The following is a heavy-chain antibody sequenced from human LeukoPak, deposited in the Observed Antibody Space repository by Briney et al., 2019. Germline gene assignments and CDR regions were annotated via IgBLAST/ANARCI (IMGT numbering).Heavy chain of an antibody. Sequence: GGSLRLSCAASGFTFSSYGMHWVRQAPGKGLEWVAVIWYDGSNKYYADSVKGRFTISRDNSKNTLYLQMNSLRAEDTAVYYCAREPVLVSSPFYYGMDVWGQGTTVTVSS. D-gene: IGHD1-14*01. CDR3: AREPVLVSSPFYYGMDV. CDR2: IWYDGSNK. CDR1: GFTFSSYG. V-gene: IGHV3-33*08. J-gene: IGHJ6*02.